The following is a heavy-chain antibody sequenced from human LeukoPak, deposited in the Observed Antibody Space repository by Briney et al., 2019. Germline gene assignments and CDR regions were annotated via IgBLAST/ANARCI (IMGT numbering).Heavy chain of an antibody. Sequence: GGSLRLSCAASGFTFSNYSMNWVRQAPGKGLEWVSSISSSSSYIYYADSVKGRFTISRDNSKNTLYLQMNSLRTEDTAMYYCAKDMGYTFGHAFDYWGQGTLVTVSS. V-gene: IGHV3-21*01. CDR3: AKDMGYTFGHAFDY. CDR1: GFTFSNYS. CDR2: ISSSSSYI. D-gene: IGHD5-18*01. J-gene: IGHJ4*02.